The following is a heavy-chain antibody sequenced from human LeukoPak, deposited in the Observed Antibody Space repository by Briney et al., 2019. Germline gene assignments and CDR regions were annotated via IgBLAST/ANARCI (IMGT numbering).Heavy chain of an antibody. V-gene: IGHV3-7*01. CDR3: ARPSDRRDGYNYGY. CDR1: GFTFSSYA. CDR2: IKQDGSEK. J-gene: IGHJ4*02. Sequence: GGSLRLSCAASGFTFSSYAMSWVRQAPGRGLEWVANIKQDGSEKYYVDSVKGRFTISRDNAKNSLYLQMNSLRAEDTAVYYCARPSDRRDGYNYGYWGQGTLVTVSS. D-gene: IGHD5-24*01.